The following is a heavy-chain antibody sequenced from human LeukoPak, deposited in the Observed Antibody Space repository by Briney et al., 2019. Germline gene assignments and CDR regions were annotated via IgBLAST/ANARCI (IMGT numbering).Heavy chain of an antibody. CDR3: ARVYGSGSHYPYRMDV. V-gene: IGHV3-7*04. Sequence: LPGGSLRLSCVGYGFTFSTYWMSWVRQAPEKGLEWVANIKQDGSEKYYMDSVKGRFTISRDNAKNSLYLQMNSLRAEDTAVYYCARVYGSGSHYPYRMDVWGQGTTVTVSS. J-gene: IGHJ6*02. D-gene: IGHD3-10*01. CDR1: GFTFSTYW. CDR2: IKQDGSEK.